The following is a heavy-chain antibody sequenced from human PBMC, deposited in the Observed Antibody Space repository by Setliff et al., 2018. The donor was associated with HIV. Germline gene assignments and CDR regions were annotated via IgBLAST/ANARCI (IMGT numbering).Heavy chain of an antibody. Sequence: PSETLSLTCTVSGGSISRGSYSWNWIRQPPGKGLEWIAYIYISGTTNYNPPLKSRVTISLDTSRNQFSLKLGSVTAADTAMYYCAREHCSGGSCNGFDIWGQGTMVTVSS. V-gene: IGHV4-61*01. CDR1: GGSISRGSYS. D-gene: IGHD2-15*01. J-gene: IGHJ3*02. CDR2: IYISGTT. CDR3: AREHCSGGSCNGFDI.